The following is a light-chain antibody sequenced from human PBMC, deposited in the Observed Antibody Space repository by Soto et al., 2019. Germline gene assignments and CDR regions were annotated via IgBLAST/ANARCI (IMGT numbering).Light chain of an antibody. CDR3: QQYNSYSWT. V-gene: IGKV1-5*03. Sequence: IHMTQSPSTLSASVGDRVTITCRASQSISSWLAWYQQKTGKAPKILIYKASSLQSGVPSRFSGSGSGTECTLTISRLQPDDFSTYYCQQYNSYSWTFGQGTKVDIK. CDR2: KAS. CDR1: QSISSW. J-gene: IGKJ1*01.